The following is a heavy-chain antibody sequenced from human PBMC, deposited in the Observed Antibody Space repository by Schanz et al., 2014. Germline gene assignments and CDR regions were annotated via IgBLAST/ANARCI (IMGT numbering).Heavy chain of an antibody. CDR1: GFTFSSYW. D-gene: IGHD3-16*01. J-gene: IGHJ4*02. CDR2: IRYDGSKK. Sequence: QVQLVESGGGVVQPGGSLRLSCAASGFTFSSYWMSWVRQAPGKGLEWVTFIRYDGSKKYYVDSVKGRFTISRDNSKNTLYLQMNSLRVEDTAVYYCAKGGSSLDDWGQGTLVTVSS. CDR3: AKGGSSLDD. V-gene: IGHV3-30*02.